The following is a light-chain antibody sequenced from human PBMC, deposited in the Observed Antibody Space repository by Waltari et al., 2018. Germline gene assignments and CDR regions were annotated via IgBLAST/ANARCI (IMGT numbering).Light chain of an antibody. Sequence: QSVLTQPPSVSAAPGQKVTISCSGGTSNIGNYYLSWYQHLPGAAPKLLIYDNDKRHSGIPDRFSASKSGTSATLGITGLQIGDEADYYCATWDNSLTDVVFGGGTKLTVL. CDR2: DND. J-gene: IGLJ2*01. V-gene: IGLV1-51*01. CDR3: ATWDNSLTDVV. CDR1: TSNIGNYY.